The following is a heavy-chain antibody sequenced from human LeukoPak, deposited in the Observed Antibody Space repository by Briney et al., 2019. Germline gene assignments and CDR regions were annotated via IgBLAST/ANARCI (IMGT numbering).Heavy chain of an antibody. CDR3: ATDLYGSGSYYNDSGY. Sequence: ASVKVSCKASGYTFTSYYMHWVRQAPGQGLEWMGIINPSGGSTSYAQKFQGRVTMTRDTSTSTVYKELSSLRSEDTAVYYCATDLYGSGSYYNDSGYWGQGTLVTVSS. D-gene: IGHD3-10*01. J-gene: IGHJ4*02. V-gene: IGHV1-46*01. CDR1: GYTFTSYY. CDR2: INPSGGST.